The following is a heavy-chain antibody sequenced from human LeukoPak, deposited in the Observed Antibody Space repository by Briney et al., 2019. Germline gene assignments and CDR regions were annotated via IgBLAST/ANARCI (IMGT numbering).Heavy chain of an antibody. D-gene: IGHD5-24*01. CDR2: IYPGDSDT. CDR3: ARRLELATIGFDY. Sequence: GESLKISCKGSGYRFTSYWIGWVRQMPGKGLEWMGIIYPGDSDTRYSPSFQGQVAISADKSISTACLQWSSLKASDTAMYYCARRLELATIGFDYWGQGTLVTVSS. V-gene: IGHV5-51*01. J-gene: IGHJ4*02. CDR1: GYRFTSYW.